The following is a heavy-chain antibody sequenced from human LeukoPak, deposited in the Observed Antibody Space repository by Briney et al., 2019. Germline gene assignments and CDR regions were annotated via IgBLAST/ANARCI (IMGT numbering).Heavy chain of an antibody. CDR2: IYYSGTT. CDR3: ARGPYSLSYRAFVI. V-gene: IGHV4-39*01. CDR1: GGSISSNGYY. D-gene: IGHD2-21*01. J-gene: IGHJ3*02. Sequence: PSETLSLACTVSGGSISSNGYYWSWIRQSPGKGLEWIGSIYYSGTTYYNLSLKSRVTISVDTSKNQFSLKLSSVTAANTAVYYCARGPYSLSYRAFVIWGQGTMVTVSS.